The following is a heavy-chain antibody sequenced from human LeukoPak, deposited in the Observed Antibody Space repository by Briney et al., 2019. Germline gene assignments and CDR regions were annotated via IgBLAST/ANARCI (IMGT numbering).Heavy chain of an antibody. CDR3: ARHVPQYYDFWSGYYTPYYFDY. CDR1: GGSISSYY. V-gene: IGHV4-59*08. J-gene: IGHJ4*02. CDR2: IYYSGST. D-gene: IGHD3-3*01. Sequence: SETLSLTRTVSGGSISSYYWSWIRQPPGKGLEWIGYIYYSGSTNYNPSLKSRVTISVDTSKNQFSLKLSSVTAADTAVYYCARHVPQYYDFWSGYYTPYYFDYWGQGTLVTVSS.